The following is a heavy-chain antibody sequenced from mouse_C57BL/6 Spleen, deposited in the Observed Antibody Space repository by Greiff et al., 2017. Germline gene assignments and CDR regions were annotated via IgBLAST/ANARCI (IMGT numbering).Heavy chain of an antibody. CDR2: IHPNSGST. Sequence: VQLQQPGAELVKPGASVKLSCKASGYTFTSYWMHWVKQRPGQGLEWIGMIHPNSGSTNYNEKFKSKATLTVDKSSSTAYMQLSSLTSEDSAVXYCARDYGSRHWYFDVWGTGTTVTVSS. CDR1: GYTFTSYW. J-gene: IGHJ1*03. V-gene: IGHV1-64*01. D-gene: IGHD1-1*01. CDR3: ARDYGSRHWYFDV.